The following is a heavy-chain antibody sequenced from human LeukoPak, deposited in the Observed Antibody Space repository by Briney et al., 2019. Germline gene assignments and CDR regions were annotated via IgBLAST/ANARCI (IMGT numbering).Heavy chain of an antibody. D-gene: IGHD7-27*01. CDR3: AKDPSSSDYLGLYYFDY. J-gene: IGHJ4*02. CDR2: ISSSSSYI. Sequence: KAGGSLRLSCAASGFTFSSYSMNWVRQAPGKGLEWVSSISSSSSYIYYADSVKGRFTISRDNSKNTLYLQMNSLRAEDTAVYYCAKDPSSSDYLGLYYFDYWGQGTLVTVSS. CDR1: GFTFSSYS. V-gene: IGHV3-21*04.